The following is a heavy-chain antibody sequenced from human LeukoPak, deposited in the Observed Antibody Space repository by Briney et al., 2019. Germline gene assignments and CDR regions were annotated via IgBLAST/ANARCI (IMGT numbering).Heavy chain of an antibody. CDR2: IFYSGST. D-gene: IGHD4-23*01. J-gene: IGHJ4*02. CDR3: ARVGVDYSGNIIKYFFDY. CDR1: GGSINNYY. Sequence: SETLSLTCTVSGGSINNYYWSWIRQPPGKGLEWIGYIFYSGSTNYNPSLQSRVTISVDTSKNQFSLKLRSVTAADTAVYYCARVGVDYSGNIIKYFFDYWGQGTLVTVSS. V-gene: IGHV4-59*01.